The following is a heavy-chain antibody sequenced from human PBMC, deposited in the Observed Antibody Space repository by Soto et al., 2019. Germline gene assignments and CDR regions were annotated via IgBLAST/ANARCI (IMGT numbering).Heavy chain of an antibody. D-gene: IGHD3-10*01. Sequence: PGGSLKLSCASSGFTFSSYAMSWARKAQGKGLEWVSAISGSGGSTYYADSVKGRFTISRDNSKNTLYLQMNSLRAEDTAVYYCAKDTTVRGVITLDAFDIWGQGTMVTVSS. CDR1: GFTFSSYA. CDR2: ISGSGGST. CDR3: AKDTTVRGVITLDAFDI. V-gene: IGHV3-23*01. J-gene: IGHJ3*02.